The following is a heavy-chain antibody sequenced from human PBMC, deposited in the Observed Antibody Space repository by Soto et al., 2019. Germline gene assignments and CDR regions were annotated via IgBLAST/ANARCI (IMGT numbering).Heavy chain of an antibody. V-gene: IGHV4-59*01. CDR2: IHYNGNT. CDR1: GDSISSYS. CDR3: AREGNLGRWIQPLDY. D-gene: IGHD2-2*03. J-gene: IGHJ4*02. Sequence: PSETLSLTWTVSGDSISSYSWSLIRQPHGKGLEWIGNIHYNGNTKYSPSLKSRVTMSVDTSKNHFSLKLISVTTADTAVYFCAREGNLGRWIQPLDYWGQGTLVTVSS.